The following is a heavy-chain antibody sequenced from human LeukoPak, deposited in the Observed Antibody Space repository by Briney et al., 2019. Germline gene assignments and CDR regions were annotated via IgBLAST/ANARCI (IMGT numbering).Heavy chain of an antibody. D-gene: IGHD3-3*01. CDR1: GVTFSNYG. J-gene: IGHJ5*02. CDR2: IWYDGSIK. V-gene: IGHV3-33*01. CDR3: ATDQNYDFAFDP. Sequence: GGSLRLSCAASGVTFSNYGMHWVRQAPGKGLEWGAVIWYDGSIKYYADSVKGRFTISRDNSRNTLYLQMNSLRAEDTAVYYCATDQNYDFAFDPWGQGTLVTVSS.